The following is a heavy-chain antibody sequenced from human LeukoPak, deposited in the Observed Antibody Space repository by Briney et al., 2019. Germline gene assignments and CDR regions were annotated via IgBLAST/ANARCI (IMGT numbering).Heavy chain of an antibody. J-gene: IGHJ4*02. CDR3: ARIITMIVVAGGY. CDR1: GFTFSSYG. D-gene: IGHD3-22*01. Sequence: GGSLRRSGAASGFTFSSYGMHWVRQAPGKGLGWVAFIRYDGSNKYYADSVKGRFTISRDNSKNTLYLQMNSLRAEDTAVYYCARIITMIVVAGGYWGQGTLVTVSS. V-gene: IGHV3-30*02. CDR2: IRYDGSNK.